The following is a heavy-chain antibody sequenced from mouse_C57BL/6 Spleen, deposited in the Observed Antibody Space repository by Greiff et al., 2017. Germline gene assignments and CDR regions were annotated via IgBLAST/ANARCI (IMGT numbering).Heavy chain of an antibody. Sequence: VQLQQPGAELVKPGASVMLSCKASGYTFTSYWMHWVKQRPGQGLEWIGMIHPNSGSTNYNEKFKSKATLTVDKSSSTAYMQLSSLTSEDSAVYYCARNYGSSWYFDVWGTGTTVTVSS. CDR1: GYTFTSYW. CDR2: IHPNSGST. J-gene: IGHJ1*03. D-gene: IGHD1-1*01. V-gene: IGHV1-64*01. CDR3: ARNYGSSWYFDV.